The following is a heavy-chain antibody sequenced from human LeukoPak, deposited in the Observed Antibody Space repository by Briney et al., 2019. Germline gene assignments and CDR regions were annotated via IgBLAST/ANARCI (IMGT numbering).Heavy chain of an antibody. V-gene: IGHV6-1*01. Sequence: SQTLSLTCAISGDSFSSNSAAWDWLRQSPSRGLEWLGRTYYRSKWYNDYAVSVKSRIPINPDTSKNQFSLQLNSVTPEDTAVYYCARSGDDFDYWGQGTLVTVSS. CDR1: GDSFSSNSAA. CDR3: ARSGDDFDY. CDR2: TYYRSKWYN. D-gene: IGHD4-17*01. J-gene: IGHJ4*02.